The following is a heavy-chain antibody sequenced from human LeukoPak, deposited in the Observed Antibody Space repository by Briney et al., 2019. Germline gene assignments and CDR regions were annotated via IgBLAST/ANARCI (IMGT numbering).Heavy chain of an antibody. Sequence: GESLKISCKGSGYSFTTYWIGWVRQMPGKGLEWMGIIYPGDSDTRYSPSFQGQVTISADKSISTAYLQWSSLKASDTAMYYCARGVRHWYYYYYYMDVWGKGTTVTVSS. CDR2: IYPGDSDT. CDR3: ARGVRHWYYYYYYMDV. D-gene: IGHD1-1*01. CDR1: GYSFTTYW. V-gene: IGHV5-51*01. J-gene: IGHJ6*03.